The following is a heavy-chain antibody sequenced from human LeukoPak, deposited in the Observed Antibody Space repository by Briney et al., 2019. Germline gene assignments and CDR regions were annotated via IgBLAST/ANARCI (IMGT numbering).Heavy chain of an antibody. CDR3: ARDRGMGAAKHY. CDR1: GDSVSSNSGA. V-gene: IGHV6-1*01. D-gene: IGHD1-26*01. Sequence: SQTLSLTCAISGDSVSSNSGAWNWIRYSPSRGLEWLGRTYYRSKWFYEYAISVRGRVTINPDTSKNQFSLQVNSVTPDDTAIYYCARDRGMGAAKHYWGQGALVTVSS. J-gene: IGHJ4*02. CDR2: TYYRSKWFY.